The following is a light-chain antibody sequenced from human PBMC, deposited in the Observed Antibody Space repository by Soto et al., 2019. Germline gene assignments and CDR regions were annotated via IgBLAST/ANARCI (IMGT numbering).Light chain of an antibody. CDR2: EVS. Sequence: QSALTQPPSASGTPGQSVTIPCTGTSSDVGNYNYVSWYQQHPGKAPKLMIYEVSRRPSGVPDRFSGSKSGNTASLTVSGLQDEDEADYYCSSNAGSNTLVFGGGTKLTVL. CDR1: SSDVGNYNY. CDR3: SSNAGSNTLV. J-gene: IGLJ2*01. V-gene: IGLV2-8*01.